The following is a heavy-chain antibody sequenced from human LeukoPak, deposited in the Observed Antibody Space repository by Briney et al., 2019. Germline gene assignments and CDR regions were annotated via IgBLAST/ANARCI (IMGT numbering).Heavy chain of an antibody. CDR2: INPSGGST. Sequence: ASVKVSCKASGYTFTSYYMHWVRQAPGQGLEWMGIINPSGGSTSYAQKFQGRVTMTRDMSTSTVYMELSSLRSEDTAVYYCASESGSYYSRFDYWGQGTLVTVSS. V-gene: IGHV1-46*01. J-gene: IGHJ4*02. CDR1: GYTFTSYY. D-gene: IGHD1-26*01. CDR3: ASESGSYYSRFDY.